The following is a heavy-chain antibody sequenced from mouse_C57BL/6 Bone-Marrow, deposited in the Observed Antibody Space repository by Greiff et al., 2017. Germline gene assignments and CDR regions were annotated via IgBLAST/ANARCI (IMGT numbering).Heavy chain of an antibody. CDR2: ISSGSGNI. D-gene: IGHD2-12*01. V-gene: IGHV5-17*01. CDR3: ASSYSVNAMDY. J-gene: IGHJ4*01. CDR1: GFTFSDYG. Sequence: EVQGVESGGGLVKPGGSLKLSCAASGFTFSDYGMHWVRQAPGKGLEWVAYISSGSGNIYYADTVKGRVTISRDNAKNTLFLHMTSLRSEDTAMYYCASSYSVNAMDYWGQGTSVTVSS.